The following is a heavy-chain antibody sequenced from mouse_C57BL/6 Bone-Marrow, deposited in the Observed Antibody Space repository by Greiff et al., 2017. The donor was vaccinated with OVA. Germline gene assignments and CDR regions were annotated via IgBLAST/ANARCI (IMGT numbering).Heavy chain of an antibody. CDR1: GYTFTDYY. J-gene: IGHJ3*01. CDR3: ARWLLRGAY. V-gene: IGHV1-19*01. Sequence: VQLKESGPVLVKPGASVKMSCKASGYTFTDYYMNWVKQSHGKSLEWIGVINPYNGGTSYNQKFKGKATLTVDKSSSTAYMELNSLTSEDSAVYYCARWLLRGAYWGQGTLVTVSA. CDR2: INPYNGGT. D-gene: IGHD2-3*01.